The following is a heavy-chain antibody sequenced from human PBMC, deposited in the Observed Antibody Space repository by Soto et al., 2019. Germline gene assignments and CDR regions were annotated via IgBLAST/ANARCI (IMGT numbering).Heavy chain of an antibody. CDR3: AKDHGDIVVVPAATVYYYGMDV. D-gene: IGHD2-2*01. Sequence: GGSLRLSCAASGFTFSSYGMHWVRQAPGKGQEWVAVISYDGSNKYYADSVKGRFTISRDNSKNTLYLQMNSLRAEDTAVYYCAKDHGDIVVVPAATVYYYGMDVWGQGTTVTVSS. J-gene: IGHJ6*02. CDR1: GFTFSSYG. CDR2: ISYDGSNK. V-gene: IGHV3-30*18.